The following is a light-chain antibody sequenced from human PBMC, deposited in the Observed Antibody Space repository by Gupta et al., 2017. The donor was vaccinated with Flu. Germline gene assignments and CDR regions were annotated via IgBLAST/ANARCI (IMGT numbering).Light chain of an antibody. CDR3: QQYNSWSYRTTWT. Sequence: ERATLDSRESLIEKTNVEWYQQKHGQAPSHLIYGASPRATGVPPRFSGRGCANEFTLTISSLQSEEFAVYYCQQYNSWSYRTTWTFGPGTKVEIK. J-gene: IGKJ1*01. CDR1: LIEKTN. V-gene: IGKV3-15*01. CDR2: GAS.